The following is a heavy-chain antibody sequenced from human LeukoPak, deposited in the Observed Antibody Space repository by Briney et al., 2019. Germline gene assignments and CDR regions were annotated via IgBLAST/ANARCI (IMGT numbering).Heavy chain of an antibody. CDR2: IYYSGST. CDR1: GGSISSYY. Sequence: PSETLSLTCTVSGGSISSYYWSWIRQPPGKGLEWIGYIYYSGSTNYNPSLKSRVTISVDTSKNQFSLKLSSVTAADTAVYYCARHRSPYGSGSYGYWGQGTLVTVSS. V-gene: IGHV4-59*08. J-gene: IGHJ4*02. D-gene: IGHD3-10*01. CDR3: ARHRSPYGSGSYGY.